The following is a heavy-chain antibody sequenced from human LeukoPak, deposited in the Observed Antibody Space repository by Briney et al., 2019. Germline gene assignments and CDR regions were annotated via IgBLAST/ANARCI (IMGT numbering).Heavy chain of an antibody. CDR2: IKPDGSEK. J-gene: IGHJ3*01. Sequence: GGSLRLSCAASGFSFSTYWMSWVRPGPGEGLEWVANIKPDGSEKSYVDSVKGRFTISRDNAKNALYMQMNSLRADDTDVYCWARNAFYFWGQGRMVTVCS. CDR1: GFSFSTYW. V-gene: IGHV3-7*03. CDR3: ARNAFYF.